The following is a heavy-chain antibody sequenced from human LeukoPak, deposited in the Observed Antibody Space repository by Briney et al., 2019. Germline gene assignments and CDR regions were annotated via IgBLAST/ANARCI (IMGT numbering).Heavy chain of an antibody. V-gene: IGHV3-66*01. CDR3: ARDYDYVWGTAGAFDI. CDR1: GFTVSSNY. CDR2: IYSGGGT. D-gene: IGHD3-16*01. Sequence: PGGSLRLSCAASGFTVSSNYMSWVRQAPGKGLEWVSVIYSGGGTYYADSVKGRFTISRDNSKNTLYLQMNSLRAEDTAVYYSARDYDYVWGTAGAFDIWGQGTMVTVSS. J-gene: IGHJ3*02.